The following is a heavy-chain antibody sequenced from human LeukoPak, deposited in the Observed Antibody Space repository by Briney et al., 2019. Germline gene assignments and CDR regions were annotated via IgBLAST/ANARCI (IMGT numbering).Heavy chain of an antibody. CDR2: ILYDGSNK. J-gene: IGHJ4*02. D-gene: IGHD3-22*01. Sequence: PGRSLRLSCATSGLTFSTYAMHWVRQAPGKGLEWVAVILYDGSNKYYADSVKGRFTISRDNSKNTLYLQMNSLRAEDMAVYYCARQSAYYYDNSGYNFFDYWGQGTLVTVSS. V-gene: IGHV3-30-3*01. CDR3: ARQSAYYYDNSGYNFFDY. CDR1: GLTFSTYA.